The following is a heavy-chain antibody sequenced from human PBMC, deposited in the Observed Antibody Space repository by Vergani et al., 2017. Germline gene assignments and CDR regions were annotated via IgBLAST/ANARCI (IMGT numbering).Heavy chain of an antibody. CDR3: AGVGITMISDP. J-gene: IGHJ5*02. CDR1: GGSISSGGYY. CDR2: IYYSGST. V-gene: IGHV4-31*03. D-gene: IGHD3-22*01. Sequence: QVQLQESGPGLVKPSQTLSLTCTISGGSISSGGYYWSWIRQTPGKGLEWIGYIYYSGSTYYNPSLKSRVTISVETSKNQFSLKLSSVTAAYTSVYYGAGVGITMISDPWGEGTLVTVSS.